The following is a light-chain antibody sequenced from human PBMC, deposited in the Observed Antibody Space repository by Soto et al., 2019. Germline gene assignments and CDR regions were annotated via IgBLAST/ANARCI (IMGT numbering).Light chain of an antibody. V-gene: IGKV1-39*01. CDR3: QQSYSIPLT. J-gene: IGKJ4*01. CDR1: QSISSY. CDR2: AAS. Sequence: DIQMTQSPSSLSASVGDRVTITCRASQSISSYLNWYQQKPGKAPKLLIYAASTLQSGVPSRFSGSGSGTDFTLTISSLQPEDFVTYYCQQSYSIPLTFGGGTKVDIK.